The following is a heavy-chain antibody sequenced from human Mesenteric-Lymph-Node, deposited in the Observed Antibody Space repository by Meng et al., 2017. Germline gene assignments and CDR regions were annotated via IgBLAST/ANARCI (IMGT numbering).Heavy chain of an antibody. CDR1: GFSFSGSY. CDR3: ARDQSWGRNYFDY. CDR2: ISNLGTSI. J-gene: IGHJ4*02. Sequence: GESLKISCAASGFSFSGSYMSWIRQAPGKGLEWVAHISNLGTSIYYADSLRGRFTISRDNAKNSLYLQMNSLRAEDTAVYYCARDQSWGRNYFDYWGQGTLVTVSS. D-gene: IGHD3-16*01. V-gene: IGHV3-11*01.